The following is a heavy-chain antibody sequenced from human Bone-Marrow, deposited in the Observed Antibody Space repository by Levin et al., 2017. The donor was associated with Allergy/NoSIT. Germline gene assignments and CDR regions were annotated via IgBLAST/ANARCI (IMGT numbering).Heavy chain of an antibody. CDR3: AHRVRITPQGEDAFDI. V-gene: IGHV2-5*01. D-gene: IGHD3-16*01. CDR1: FFSLPPLFFG. J-gene: IGHJ3*02. Sequence: SGPTLVKPTQTLPLPFPFSFFSLPPLFFGVGWIRQPPGKALEWLALIYWYDDARYSPSLKNRLTITKDTSKNQVVLIMTNMDPVDTGTYYCAHRVRITPQGEDAFDIWGQGTMVIVST. CDR2: IYWYDDA.